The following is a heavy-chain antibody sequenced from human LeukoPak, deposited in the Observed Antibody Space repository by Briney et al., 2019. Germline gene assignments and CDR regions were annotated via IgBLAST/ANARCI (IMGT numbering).Heavy chain of an antibody. D-gene: IGHD6-13*01. J-gene: IGHJ4*02. Sequence: PSETLSLTCAVYGGSFSGYYWSWIRQPPGKGLEWIGEINHSGSTNYNPSLKSRVTISVDTSKNQFSLKLSSVTAADTAVYYRARVLPIAAAYFDYWGQGTLVTVSS. CDR2: INHSGST. CDR3: ARVLPIAAAYFDY. CDR1: GGSFSGYY. V-gene: IGHV4-34*01.